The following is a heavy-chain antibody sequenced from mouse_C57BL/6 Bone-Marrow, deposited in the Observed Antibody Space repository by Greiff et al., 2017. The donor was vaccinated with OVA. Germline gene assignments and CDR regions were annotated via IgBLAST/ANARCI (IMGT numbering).Heavy chain of an antibody. Sequence: EVKLVESGAELVKPGASVKLSCTASGFNIKDYYMHWVKQRTEQGLEWIGRINPEDGETKYAPKFQGKATITADTSSNTAYLQLSSLTSEDTAVYYCARGYGNFAMDYWGQGTSVTVSS. J-gene: IGHJ4*01. CDR3: ARGYGNFAMDY. CDR1: GFNIKDYY. CDR2: INPEDGET. V-gene: IGHV14-2*01. D-gene: IGHD2-10*02.